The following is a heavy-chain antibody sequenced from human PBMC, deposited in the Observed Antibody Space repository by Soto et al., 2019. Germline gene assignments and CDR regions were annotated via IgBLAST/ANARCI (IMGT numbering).Heavy chain of an antibody. D-gene: IGHD3-16*02. CDR3: ARDIYDYVWGSYRYQFDY. CDR1: GGTFSSYT. CDR2: IIPILVIA. V-gene: IGHV1-69*08. J-gene: IGHJ4*02. Sequence: QVQLVQSGAEVKKPGSSVKVSCKASGGTFSSYTISWVRQAPGQGLEWMGRIIPILVIANYAQKFQGRVTITADKSTSTAYMELSSLRSEDTAVYYCARDIYDYVWGSYRYQFDYWGQGTLVTVSS.